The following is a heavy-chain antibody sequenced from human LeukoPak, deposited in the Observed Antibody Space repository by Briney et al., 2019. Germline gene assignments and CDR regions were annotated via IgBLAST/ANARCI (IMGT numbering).Heavy chain of an antibody. J-gene: IGHJ2*01. CDR1: GYTFTTHY. CDR3: ARKAPHDSSGWYFDL. CDR2: INPNDGGA. Sequence: ASVKVSCKTSGYTFTTHYIHWVRQAPGQGLEWMGIINPNDGGASYAQKFQGRLTMSRDTSTSTLYMELSSLRSEDTAIYYCARKAPHDSSGWYFDLWGRGTLVTVSS. D-gene: IGHD3-22*01. V-gene: IGHV1-46*01.